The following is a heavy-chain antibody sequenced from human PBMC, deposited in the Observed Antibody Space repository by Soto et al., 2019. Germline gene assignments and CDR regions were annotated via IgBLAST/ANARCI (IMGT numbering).Heavy chain of an antibody. V-gene: IGHV4-59*08. CDR1: GGSIDSYY. D-gene: IGHD3-22*01. J-gene: IGHJ5*02. Sequence: QVQLQESGPGLVKPSETLSLTCTVSGGSIDSYYWTWIRQPPGKGLEWIGYVYYTGTPTYSPSLKSRVTISVDTSLNPLPLKLSSVTAADTAFYCCARLVGNYPSLDTWAQGTLVTVSS. CDR3: ARLVGNYPSLDT. CDR2: VYYTGTP.